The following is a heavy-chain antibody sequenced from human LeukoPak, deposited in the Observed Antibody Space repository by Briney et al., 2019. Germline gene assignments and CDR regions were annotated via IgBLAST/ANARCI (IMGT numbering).Heavy chain of an antibody. CDR3: ARDTEWFDNAFDI. J-gene: IGHJ3*02. Sequence: SETLSLTCTVSGGSISSGSYYWSWIRQPAGKGLEWIGRIYTSGSTNYNPSLKSRVTISVDTSKNQFSLKLSSVTAADTAVYYCARDTEWFDNAFDIWGQGTMVTVSS. CDR2: IYTSGST. V-gene: IGHV4-61*02. CDR1: GGSISSGSYY. D-gene: IGHD3-3*01.